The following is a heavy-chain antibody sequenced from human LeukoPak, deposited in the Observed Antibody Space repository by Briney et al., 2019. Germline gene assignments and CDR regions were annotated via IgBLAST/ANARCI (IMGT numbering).Heavy chain of an antibody. CDR1: GFTFSSYW. CDR3: ARVFRDMTTKIFDY. CDR2: IKQDGSEK. D-gene: IGHD4-17*01. J-gene: IGHJ4*02. Sequence: GGSLRLSCAASGFTFSSYWMSWVRQAPGKGPEWVANIKQDGSEKYYVDSVKGRFTISRDNAKNSLYLQMNSLRAEDTAVYYCARVFRDMTTKIFDYWGQGTLVTVSS. V-gene: IGHV3-7*01.